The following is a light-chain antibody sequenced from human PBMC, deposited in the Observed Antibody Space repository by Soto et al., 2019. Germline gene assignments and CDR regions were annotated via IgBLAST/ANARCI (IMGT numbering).Light chain of an antibody. CDR1: QSVSSS. CDR3: QQYNNWWT. V-gene: IGKV3-15*01. CDR2: GAS. Sequence: EIVMTQSPATLSVSPGERATLSCRASQSVSSSLAWYQQKPGQAPRLLIYGASTRATGIPARFGGSGSGTEFTLTISNLQSEDFAVYYCQQYNNWWTFGQGTKVEI. J-gene: IGKJ1*01.